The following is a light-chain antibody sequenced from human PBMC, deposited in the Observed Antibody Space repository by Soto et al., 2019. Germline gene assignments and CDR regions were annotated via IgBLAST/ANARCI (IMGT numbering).Light chain of an antibody. V-gene: IGKV3-20*01. CDR3: QQYGRSPGLLT. CDR2: DAS. J-gene: IGKJ3*01. Sequence: EIVLTQSPGTLSLSPGERVTLSCRASQSVTNSYLAWYQQKPGQAPRLLIYDASTRATGIPDRFSGSGSGTDFTLTISRLEPEDFAVYYCQQYGRSPGLLTFGPGTTVDIK. CDR1: QSVTNSY.